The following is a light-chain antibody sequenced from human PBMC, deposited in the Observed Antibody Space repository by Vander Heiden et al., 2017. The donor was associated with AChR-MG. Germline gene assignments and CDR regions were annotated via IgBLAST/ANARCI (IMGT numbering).Light chain of an antibody. Sequence: IVITQSPATLSVSPGEGATLSCRASQSVSSYLAWYQQKPGQAPRLLIYGASTRATGIPARFTGSGSGTEFTLTISSLQSEDFAVYYCQQYNNWSLTFGGGTKVEIK. CDR3: QQYNNWSLT. J-gene: IGKJ4*01. CDR2: GAS. CDR1: QSVSSY. V-gene: IGKV3-15*01.